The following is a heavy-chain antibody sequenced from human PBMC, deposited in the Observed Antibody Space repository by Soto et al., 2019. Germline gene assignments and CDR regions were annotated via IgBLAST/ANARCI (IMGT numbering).Heavy chain of an antibody. CDR2: MNPNSGNT. CDR1: GYTFTSYG. Sequence: GASVKVSCKASGYTFTSYGINWVRQATGQGLEWVGWMNPNSGNTGYAQKFQGRVTMTRNTSISTAYMELSSLRSEDTAVYYCARRGVVSVVAANKRSWFDPWGQGTLVTVSS. CDR3: ARRGVVSVVAANKRSWFDP. V-gene: IGHV1-8*01. J-gene: IGHJ5*02. D-gene: IGHD2-15*01.